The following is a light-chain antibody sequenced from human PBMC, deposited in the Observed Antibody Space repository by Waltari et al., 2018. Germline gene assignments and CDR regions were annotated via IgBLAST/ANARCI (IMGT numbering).Light chain of an antibody. V-gene: IGKV1-27*01. CDR2: AAS. Sequence: DIQMTQSPSSLSASVGDRVPITCRASQGFGNFLAWYQQKPGKVPKLLIYAASTLQSGVPARFSGSGSGTDFTLTISSLQPEDVATYYCQKYNSAPALTFGGGTKVEIK. CDR3: QKYNSAPALT. CDR1: QGFGNF. J-gene: IGKJ4*01.